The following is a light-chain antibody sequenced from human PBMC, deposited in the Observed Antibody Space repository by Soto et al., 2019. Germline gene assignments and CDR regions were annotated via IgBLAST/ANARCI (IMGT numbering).Light chain of an antibody. CDR2: DVN. CDR1: SSDIGGYKH. V-gene: IGLV2-14*01. J-gene: IGLJ1*01. CDR3: CSRRSDITAV. Sequence: QSVLTQPASVSGSPGESITISCTATSSDIGGYKHFSWYQQHPGKAPKLIIYDVNNRPSEISNRFSGTKSGTTASLTISGLQAEDEVEYYCCSRRSDITAVCGTGTKVNV.